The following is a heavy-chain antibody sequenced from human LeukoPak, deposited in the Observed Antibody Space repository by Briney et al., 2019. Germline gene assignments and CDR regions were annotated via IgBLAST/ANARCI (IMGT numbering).Heavy chain of an antibody. Sequence: SETLSLTCAVSGGSTANYYWSWIRQPAGKGLEWIGRIYGSGITHFTPSLKSRLSMSLDTSRNQLSLRLDSVTAADAAVYYCARGGHYGPAHDHYYMIMDVWGKGTTVTVSS. J-gene: IGHJ6*03. CDR2: IYGSGIT. CDR3: ARGGHYGPAHDHYYMIMDV. CDR1: GGSTANYY. D-gene: IGHD1-26*01. V-gene: IGHV4-4*07.